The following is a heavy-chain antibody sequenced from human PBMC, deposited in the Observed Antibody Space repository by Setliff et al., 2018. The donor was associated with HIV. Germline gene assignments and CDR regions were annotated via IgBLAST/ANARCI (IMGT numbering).Heavy chain of an antibody. V-gene: IGHV4-38-2*01. D-gene: IGHD1-7*01. CDR1: GYSISSGYY. Sequence: PSETLSLTCAVSGYSISSGYYWGWIRQPPGKGLEWIGSIYHGGTTYYNPSLRSRVTISLDTSRKQFSLRLSSVTATDTAFYYCARHPNEEAQRNYKSDSWGQGTLVTVS. CDR3: ARHPNEEAQRNYKSDS. J-gene: IGHJ4*02. CDR2: IYHGGTT.